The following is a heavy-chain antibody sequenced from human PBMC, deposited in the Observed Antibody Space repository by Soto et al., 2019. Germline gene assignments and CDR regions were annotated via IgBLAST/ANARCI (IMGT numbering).Heavy chain of an antibody. CDR1: GFTFSTYA. V-gene: IGHV3-23*01. Sequence: GGSLRLSCAASGFTFSTYAMTWVRQAPGKGLEWVSAISGSGGSTYYADSVKGRFTISRDNSKNTLYLQMNSLRAEDTAVYYCAKASVLIAVAGIPIYYFDYWGQGTLVTVSS. D-gene: IGHD6-19*01. CDR3: AKASVLIAVAGIPIYYFDY. CDR2: ISGSGGST. J-gene: IGHJ4*02.